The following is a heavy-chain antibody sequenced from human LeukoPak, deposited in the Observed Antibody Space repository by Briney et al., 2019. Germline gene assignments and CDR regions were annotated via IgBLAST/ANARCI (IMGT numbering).Heavy chain of an antibody. V-gene: IGHV4-4*02. CDR3: ARDRFALEVFDAFDI. Sequence: PSETLSLTCAVSGGSISSSNWWSWVRQPPGKGLEWIGEIYHSGSTNYNPSLKSRVTISVDKSKNQFSLKLSSVTAADTAVYYCARDRFALEVFDAFDIWGQGTMVTVSS. J-gene: IGHJ3*02. CDR2: IYHSGST. CDR1: GGSISSSNW.